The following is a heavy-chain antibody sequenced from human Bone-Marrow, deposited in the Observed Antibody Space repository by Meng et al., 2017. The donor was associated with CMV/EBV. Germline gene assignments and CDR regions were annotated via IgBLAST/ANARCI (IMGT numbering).Heavy chain of an antibody. J-gene: IGHJ4*02. Sequence: SETLSLTCTVSGGSISSYYWSWIRQPPGKGLEWIGYIYYSGSTNYNPSLESRVTISVDTSKNQFSLKLSSVTAADTAVYYCARARRGDYSGFDYWGQGTLVTVSS. V-gene: IGHV4-59*01. CDR3: ARARRGDYSGFDY. CDR2: IYYSGST. CDR1: GGSISSYY. D-gene: IGHD4-17*01.